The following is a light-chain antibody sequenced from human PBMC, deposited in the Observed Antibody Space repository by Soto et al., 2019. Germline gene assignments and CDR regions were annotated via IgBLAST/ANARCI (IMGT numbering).Light chain of an antibody. CDR3: QQSDSTPYT. Sequence: GDRVTITCRASQSIGRWLAWYQQKPGKAPKLLIYDASSLESGVPSRFSGSGSGTEFTLTISSLQPDDFATYYCQQSDSTPYTFGQGTKVEI. CDR1: QSIGRW. CDR2: DAS. J-gene: IGKJ2*01. V-gene: IGKV1-5*01.